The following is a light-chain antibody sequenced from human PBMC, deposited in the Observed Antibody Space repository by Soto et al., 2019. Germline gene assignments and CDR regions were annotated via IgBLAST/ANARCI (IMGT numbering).Light chain of an antibody. Sequence: EVVLTQSPGTLSLSPGERATLSCRTGQHINIAYMAWYQQKPGQAPRLLLFGAFNRATGIPAWFSGSEFGTDFILTISRLEPEDFAVYYCQQFRNSSYTFGQGTKLEI. J-gene: IGKJ2*01. CDR1: QHINIAY. CDR2: GAF. CDR3: QQFRNSSYT. V-gene: IGKV3-20*01.